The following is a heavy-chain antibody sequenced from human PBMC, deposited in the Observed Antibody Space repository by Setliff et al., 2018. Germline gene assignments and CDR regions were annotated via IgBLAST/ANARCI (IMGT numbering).Heavy chain of an antibody. Sequence: PSETLSLTCTVSGESIDSVATGNHYWNWLRQPAGKGLEWIGHINRRGSTNFAPSHKSRVTISLDTSKNQFSLSLTSVTAEDTAVYYCARMSGFQYIDVWDKGTTVTVSS. V-gene: IGHV4-61*09. CDR2: INRRGST. CDR1: GESIDSVATGNHY. CDR3: ARMSGFQYIDV. J-gene: IGHJ6*03. D-gene: IGHD3-3*01.